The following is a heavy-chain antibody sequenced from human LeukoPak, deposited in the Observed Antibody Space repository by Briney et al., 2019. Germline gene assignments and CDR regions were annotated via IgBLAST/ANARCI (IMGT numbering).Heavy chain of an antibody. CDR1: GFTFSSYA. CDR2: ISVSGGST. V-gene: IGHV3-23*01. Sequence: GSLKLSCAASGFTFSSYAMSWVRQAPGKGLEWVSVISVSGGSTYYADSVKGRFTISRDNSKNTLYLQMNSLRVEDTAVYYCAKGGGATVPFDNWGQGTLVTVSS. J-gene: IGHJ4*02. CDR3: AKGGGATVPFDN. D-gene: IGHD4-11*01.